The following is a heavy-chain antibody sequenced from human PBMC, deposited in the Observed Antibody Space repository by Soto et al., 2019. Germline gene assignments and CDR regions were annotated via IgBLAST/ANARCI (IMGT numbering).Heavy chain of an antibody. CDR1: GDSVSSNSAA. J-gene: IGHJ6*03. V-gene: IGHV6-1*01. D-gene: IGHD3-3*01. Sequence: SQTLSLTCAISGDSVSSNSAAWNWIRQSPSRGLEWLGRTYYRSKWYNDYAVSVKSRITINPDTSKNQFSLQLNSVTPEDTAVYYCARGVTIFGVGTTDLPRSGYYYYYMDVWGKGTTVTVSS. CDR3: ARGVTIFGVGTTDLPRSGYYYYYMDV. CDR2: TYYRSKWYN.